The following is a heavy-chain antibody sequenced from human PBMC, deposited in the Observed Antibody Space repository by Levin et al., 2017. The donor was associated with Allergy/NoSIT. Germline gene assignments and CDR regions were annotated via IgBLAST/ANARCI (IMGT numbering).Heavy chain of an antibody. J-gene: IGHJ3*02. D-gene: IGHD2/OR15-2a*01. V-gene: IGHV3-48*02. CDR2: ISSGSTTI. CDR3: ARMKRNSLHALDI. CDR1: GFAFSTYT. Sequence: GESLKISCAASGFAFSTYTMNWVRQAPGKGLEWISKISSGSTTIDYADSVKGRFTTSRDNARDSLYLQMNSLRDEDTAVYFCARMKRNSLHALDIWGQGTMVNVSA.